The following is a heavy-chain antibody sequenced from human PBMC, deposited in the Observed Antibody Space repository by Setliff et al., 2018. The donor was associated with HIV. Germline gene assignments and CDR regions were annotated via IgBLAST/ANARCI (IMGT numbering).Heavy chain of an antibody. V-gene: IGHV3-11*01. CDR2: ISDSDTDI. J-gene: IGHJ5*02. CDR3: ARFANYYHTSVYGWFEP. D-gene: IGHD3-22*01. CDR1: GFSFSHYY. Sequence: PGGSLRLSCAASGFSFSHYYMSWIRQAPGKGLECISYISDSDTDIYYADSVRGRFTISMDNAKNSLYLKMNSLRAEDTAVYYCARFANYYHTSVYGWFEPWGQGTLVTVSS.